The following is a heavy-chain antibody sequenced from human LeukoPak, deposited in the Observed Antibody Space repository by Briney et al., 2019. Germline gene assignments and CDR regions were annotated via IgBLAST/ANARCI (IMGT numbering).Heavy chain of an antibody. D-gene: IGHD3-22*01. CDR2: ISWNSGSI. V-gene: IGHV3-9*01. J-gene: IGHJ4*02. CDR3: AKGQSYYDSSGYTPGVDY. CDR1: GFTFDDYA. Sequence: GGSLRLSCAASGFTFDDYAMHWVRQAPGKGLEWVSGISWNSGSIGYADSVKGRFTISRDNAKNSLYLQMNSLRAEDTALYYCAKGQSYYDSSGYTPGVDYRGQGTLVTVSS.